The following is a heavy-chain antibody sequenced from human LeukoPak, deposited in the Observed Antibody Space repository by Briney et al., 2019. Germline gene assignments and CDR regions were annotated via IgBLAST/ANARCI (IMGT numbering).Heavy chain of an antibody. CDR1: GFTFSSYG. V-gene: IGHV3-33*01. Sequence: GGSLRLSCAASGFTFSSYGMHWVRQAPGKGLEWVAVIWYDGSNKYYADSVKGRFTISRDNSKNTLYLQMNSLRAEDTAVYYCARSWSGFGELLSYLDYWGQGTLVTVSS. D-gene: IGHD3-10*01. CDR2: IWYDGSNK. J-gene: IGHJ4*02. CDR3: ARSWSGFGELLSYLDY.